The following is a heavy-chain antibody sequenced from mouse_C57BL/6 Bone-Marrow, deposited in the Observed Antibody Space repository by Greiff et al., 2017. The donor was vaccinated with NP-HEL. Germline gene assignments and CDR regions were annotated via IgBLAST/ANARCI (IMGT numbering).Heavy chain of an antibody. D-gene: IGHD1-1*01. CDR2: TFYSGIT. Sequence: EVKLMESGPSLVRPSQTLSLTCTVTGFSINSDCYWIWIRQFPGNKLEYIGYTFYSGITYYNPSLESRTYITRDTSKNQFSLKLSSVTTEDTATYYCAGCPYYGSVWYFDVWGTGTTVTVSS. J-gene: IGHJ1*03. CDR3: AGCPYYGSVWYFDV. V-gene: IGHV3-3*01. CDR1: GFSINSDCY.